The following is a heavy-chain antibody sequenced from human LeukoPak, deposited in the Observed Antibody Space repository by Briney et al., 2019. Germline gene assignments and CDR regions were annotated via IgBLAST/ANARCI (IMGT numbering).Heavy chain of an antibody. V-gene: IGHV3-30*02. D-gene: IGHD3-10*01. J-gene: IGHJ4*02. CDR3: AKEGNYYYGSGSYYPPDY. CDR2: IRYDGSNK. CDR1: GFTFSSYG. Sequence: GGSLRLSCAASGFTFSSYGMHWVRQAPGKGLEWVAFIRYDGSNKYYADSVKGRFTISRDNSKNTLYLQMNSLRAEDTAVYYCAKEGNYYYGSGSYYPPDYWGQGTLVTVPS.